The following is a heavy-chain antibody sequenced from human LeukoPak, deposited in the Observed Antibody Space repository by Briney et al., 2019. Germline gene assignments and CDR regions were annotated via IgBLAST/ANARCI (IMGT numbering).Heavy chain of an antibody. CDR1: GFTFSSYS. Sequence: GGSLRLSCAASGFTFSSYSMNWVRQAPGKGLEWVSSISSSSSYIYYADSVRGRFTISRDNAKNSLYLQMNSLRAEDTAVYYCAREDRGATVYWGQGTLVTVSS. CDR2: ISSSSSYI. D-gene: IGHD1-26*01. J-gene: IGHJ4*02. V-gene: IGHV3-21*01. CDR3: AREDRGATVY.